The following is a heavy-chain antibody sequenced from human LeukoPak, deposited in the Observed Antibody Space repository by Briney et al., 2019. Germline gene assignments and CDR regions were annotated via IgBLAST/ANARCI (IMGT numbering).Heavy chain of an antibody. J-gene: IGHJ4*02. D-gene: IGHD3-10*01. Sequence: PSETLSLTCAVYSGSFSGYYWSWIRLPPGKGLEWIGEIKDGGITNYNPSLRSRVTISIDTSKNQLSLKLSPATAADTAVYYCVRGFSGVVGDYWGQGTLVIVSS. CDR2: IKDGGIT. V-gene: IGHV4-34*01. CDR1: SGSFSGYY. CDR3: VRGFSGVVGDY.